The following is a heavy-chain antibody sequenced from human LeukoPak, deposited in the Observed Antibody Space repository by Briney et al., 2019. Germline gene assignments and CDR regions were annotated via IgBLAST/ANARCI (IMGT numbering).Heavy chain of an antibody. CDR2: ISYDGSNK. D-gene: IGHD5-18*01. CDR3: AKSWRGYAMVVWFDP. CDR1: GFTFSSYA. V-gene: IGHV3-30*04. Sequence: PGGSLRLSCAASGFTFSSYAMHWVRQAPGKGLEWVAVISYDGSNKYYADSVKGRFTISRDNSKNTLYLQMNSLRAEDTAVYYCAKSWRGYAMVVWFDPWGQGTLVTVSS. J-gene: IGHJ5*02.